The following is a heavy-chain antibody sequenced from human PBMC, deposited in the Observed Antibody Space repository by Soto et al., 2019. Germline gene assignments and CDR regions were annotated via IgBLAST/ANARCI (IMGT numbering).Heavy chain of an antibody. J-gene: IGHJ3*02. Sequence: QVQLVQSGAEVKKPGASVKVSCKTSGYTFTSYDINWVRQATGQGLEWMGWRNPNSGNTAYAQKFQGRVTMTRNTPIRTAYTERSSLRSEDTAVYYCAGESSRGAFDIWGQATVVTVPS. CDR2: RNPNSGNT. V-gene: IGHV1-8*01. CDR1: GYTFTSYD. CDR3: AGESSRGAFDI. D-gene: IGHD3-16*02.